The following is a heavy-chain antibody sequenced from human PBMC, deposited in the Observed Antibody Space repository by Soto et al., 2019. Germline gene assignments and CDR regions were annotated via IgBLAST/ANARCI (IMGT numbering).Heavy chain of an antibody. V-gene: IGHV3-21*01. D-gene: IGHD2-15*01. CDR3: ASARWWPPYGMDV. CDR1: GFTFSSYS. Sequence: EVQLVESGGGLVKPGGSLRLSCAASGFTFSSYSMNWVRQAPGKGLEWVSSISSSSSYIYYADSVKGRFTISRDNAKNSLYLQMNSLRAEDTAVYYCASARWWPPYGMDVWGQGTTVTVSS. CDR2: ISSSSSYI. J-gene: IGHJ6*02.